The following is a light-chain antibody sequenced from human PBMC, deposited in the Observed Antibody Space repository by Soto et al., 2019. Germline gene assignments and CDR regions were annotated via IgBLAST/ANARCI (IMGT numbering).Light chain of an antibody. Sequence: EIVLTQSPGTLSLSPGERATLSCRASQSVSSNLAGYQQNPGQAARLLIYGASTRATGILARFSGSGSGTEFTLTISSLQSEDFAVYYCQQYNNWPQTFGQGTKVDIK. J-gene: IGKJ1*01. CDR1: QSVSSN. V-gene: IGKV3-15*01. CDR2: GAS. CDR3: QQYNNWPQT.